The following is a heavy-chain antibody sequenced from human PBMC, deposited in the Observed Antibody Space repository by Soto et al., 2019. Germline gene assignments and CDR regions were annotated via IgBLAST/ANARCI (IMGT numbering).Heavy chain of an antibody. CDR2: IYNSGIT. V-gene: IGHV4-30-4*01. CDR1: GGSIRSGDYS. Sequence: PSETQSLTCTVSGGSIRSGDYSWSWVRQSPGKGLEWIGHIYNSGITYYNPSLKSRVVISIDTSRNQFALRLNSLTAADRAVYFCARGVTVFGLVSRFWFDPWGQGTVVTVSS. CDR3: ARGVTVFGLVSRFWFDP. J-gene: IGHJ5*02. D-gene: IGHD3-3*01.